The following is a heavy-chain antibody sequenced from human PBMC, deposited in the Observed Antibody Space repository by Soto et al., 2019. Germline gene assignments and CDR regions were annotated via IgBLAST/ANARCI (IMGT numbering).Heavy chain of an antibody. CDR2: INAGNGNT. V-gene: IGHV1-3*01. CDR3: ARGDDIVVVTAPIGD. J-gene: IGHJ4*02. CDR1: GYTFTSYA. D-gene: IGHD2-21*02. Sequence: QVQLVQSGAEVKKPGASVKVSCKASGYTFTSYAMHWVRQAPGQRLEWMGWINAGNGNTKYSQKFQGRVTITRDTSASTAYMELSSLRSEDTAVYYCARGDDIVVVTAPIGDWGQGTLVTVSS.